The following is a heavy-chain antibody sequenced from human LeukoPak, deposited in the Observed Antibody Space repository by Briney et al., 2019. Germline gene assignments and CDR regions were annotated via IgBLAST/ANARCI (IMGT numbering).Heavy chain of an antibody. V-gene: IGHV3-23*01. CDR1: GFTFSSYA. CDR2: ISGSGGST. D-gene: IGHD5-18*01. J-gene: IGHJ5*02. CDR3: AKVGGYSYGYNWFDP. Sequence: GGSLRLSCAASGFTFSSYAMSWVRQAPGKGLEWVSAISGSGGSTYYADSVKGRFTISRDNSKNTLYLQMNSLRAEDTAVYYCAKVGGYSYGYNWFDPWGQGTLSPSPQ.